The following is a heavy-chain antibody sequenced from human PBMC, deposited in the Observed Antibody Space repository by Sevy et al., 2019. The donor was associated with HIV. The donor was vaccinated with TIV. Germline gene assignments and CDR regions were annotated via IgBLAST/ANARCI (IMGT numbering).Heavy chain of an antibody. D-gene: IGHD3-3*01. V-gene: IGHV3-30*18. Sequence: GGSLRLSCAASGFTFSSYGMHWVRQALGKGLEWVAVISYDGSNKYYADSVKGRFTISRDNSKNTLYLQMNSLRAEDTAVYYCAKEVPPGNYDFWSGYGNFDYWGQGTLVTVSS. CDR1: GFTFSSYG. J-gene: IGHJ4*02. CDR2: ISYDGSNK. CDR3: AKEVPPGNYDFWSGYGNFDY.